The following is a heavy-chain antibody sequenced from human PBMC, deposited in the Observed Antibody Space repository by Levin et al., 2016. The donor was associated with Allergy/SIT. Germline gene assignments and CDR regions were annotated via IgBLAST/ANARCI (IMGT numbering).Heavy chain of an antibody. Sequence: WIRQPPGKGLEWVSAISGSGGSTYYADSVKGRFTISRDNSKNTLYLQMNSLRAEDTAVYYCAKLIARGMDVWGQGTTVTVSS. CDR3: AKLIARGMDV. D-gene: IGHD6-13*01. J-gene: IGHJ6*02. V-gene: IGHV3-23*01. CDR2: ISGSGGST.